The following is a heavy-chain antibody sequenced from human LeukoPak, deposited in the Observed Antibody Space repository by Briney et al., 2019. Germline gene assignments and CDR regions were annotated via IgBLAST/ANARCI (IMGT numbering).Heavy chain of an antibody. Sequence: SGTLSLTCAVSGGFIRSINWWSWVRQPPGKGLEWLGEMHHSGSTNYNSSLTSRVTISVDKSKNQFSLKLTSVTAADTAVYYCTRRMTPGGASDIWGQGTMVTVSS. V-gene: IGHV4-4*02. D-gene: IGHD1-14*01. CDR3: TRRMTPGGASDI. CDR1: GGFIRSINW. J-gene: IGHJ3*02. CDR2: MHHSGST.